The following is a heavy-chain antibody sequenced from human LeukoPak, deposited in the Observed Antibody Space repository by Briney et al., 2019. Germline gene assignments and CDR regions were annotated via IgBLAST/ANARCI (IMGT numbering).Heavy chain of an antibody. J-gene: IGHJ4*02. Sequence: ASVKVSCKASGYTFTGYYMHWVRQAPGQGLEWVGWINPNSGGTNYAQKFQGRVTMTRDTSTSTAYIELSRLRSDDTAVYYCARGSIAAQGSNPYWGQGTLVTVSS. CDR2: INPNSGGT. CDR1: GYTFTGYY. D-gene: IGHD6-6*01. CDR3: ARGSIAAQGSNPY. V-gene: IGHV1-2*02.